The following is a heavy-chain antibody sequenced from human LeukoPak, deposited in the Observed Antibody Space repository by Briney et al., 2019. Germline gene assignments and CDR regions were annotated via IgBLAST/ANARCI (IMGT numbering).Heavy chain of an antibody. CDR2: IYTDDRT. V-gene: IGHV3-53*01. J-gene: IGHJ6*03. CDR3: ARLPAHYSYYYMDV. Sequence: PGGSLRLSCAASGFTVSSNYMSWVRQAPGKGLEWVSIIYTDDRTFYAGSVKGRFTISRDSSKNTLSLQMNSLRGEDTAVHYCARLPAHYSYYYMDVWGKGTTVTVSS. CDR1: GFTVSSNY.